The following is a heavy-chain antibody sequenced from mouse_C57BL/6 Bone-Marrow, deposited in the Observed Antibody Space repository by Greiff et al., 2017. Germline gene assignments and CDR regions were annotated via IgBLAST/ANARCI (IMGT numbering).Heavy chain of an antibody. CDR2: IDPENGDT. Sequence: EVKLVESGAELVRPGASVKLSCTASGFNIKDDYMHWVKQRPEQGLEWIGWIDPENGDTEYASKFQGKATITADTSSNTAYLQLSSLTSEDTAVYYCTILLRYTWFAYWGQGTLVTVSA. D-gene: IGHD1-1*01. CDR1: GFNIKDDY. J-gene: IGHJ3*01. V-gene: IGHV14-4*01. CDR3: TILLRYTWFAY.